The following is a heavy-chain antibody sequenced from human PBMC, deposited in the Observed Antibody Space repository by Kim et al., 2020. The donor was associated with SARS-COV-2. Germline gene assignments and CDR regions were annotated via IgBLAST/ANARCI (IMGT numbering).Heavy chain of an antibody. CDR3: AKASKGLFYDFWSGYYIPYYYGMDV. CDR2: ISGSGGST. Sequence: GSLRLSCAASGFTFSSYAMSWVRQAPGKGLEWVSAISGSGGSTYYADSVKGRFTISRDNSKNTLYLQMNSLRAEDTAVYYCAKASKGLFYDFWSGYYIPYYYGMDVWGQGTTVTVSS. D-gene: IGHD3-3*01. V-gene: IGHV3-23*01. CDR1: GFTFSSYA. J-gene: IGHJ6*02.